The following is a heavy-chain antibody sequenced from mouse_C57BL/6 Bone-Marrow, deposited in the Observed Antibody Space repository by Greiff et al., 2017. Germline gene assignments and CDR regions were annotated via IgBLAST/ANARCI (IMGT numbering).Heavy chain of an antibody. V-gene: IGHV1-64*01. CDR1: GYTFTNYW. D-gene: IGHD2-4*01. CDR3: ARSYDYDDYTMDD. J-gene: IGHJ4*01. Sequence: PVQQPGAELVKPGASVKLSCKASGYTFTNYWMHWVKQRPGQGLEWIGMMHPNGGSPDYNEKFKSEATLSVDKSSRTAYMELSSLTSEDSAVYYCARSYDYDDYTMDDWGQGTSVTVSS. CDR2: MHPNGGSP.